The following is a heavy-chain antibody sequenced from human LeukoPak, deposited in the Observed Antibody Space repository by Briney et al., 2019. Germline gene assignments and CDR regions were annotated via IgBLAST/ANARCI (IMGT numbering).Heavy chain of an antibody. CDR2: VSLEGVR. CDR1: GVSITTTNW. Sequence: SGTLSLTCGVSGVSITTTNWWSWVRQFPGQGPQWIGEVSLEGVRNYNPSLTSRVTMSLDRAKNLLSLNLNSVTAADTAVYYCSRENGAFSPFGYWGQGILVTV. CDR3: SRENGAFSPFGY. J-gene: IGHJ4*02. V-gene: IGHV4-4*02. D-gene: IGHD2-8*01.